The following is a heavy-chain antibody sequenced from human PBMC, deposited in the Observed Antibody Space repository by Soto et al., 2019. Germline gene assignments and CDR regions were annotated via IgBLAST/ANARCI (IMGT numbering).Heavy chain of an antibody. CDR3: TRGGATGAGIYHFEN. Sequence: EVQLVESGGGLVQPGVSLRLSCAASGFTFNNNWMHWVRQAPWKGLFWLSRINSDGKTTTYADFVKGRFISSRDNAKNTVYLQVNSLGGEDTAVYYCTRGGATGAGIYHFENWGQGTLVTVSS. CDR2: INSDGKTT. V-gene: IGHV3-74*01. CDR1: GFTFNNNW. D-gene: IGHD3-10*01. J-gene: IGHJ4*02.